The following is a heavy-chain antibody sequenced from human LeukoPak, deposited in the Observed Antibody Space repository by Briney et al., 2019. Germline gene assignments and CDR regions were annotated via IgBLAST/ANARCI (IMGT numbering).Heavy chain of an antibody. CDR2: ISSSSSYI. CDR1: GFTFSSYS. J-gene: IGHJ4*02. V-gene: IGHV3-21*01. CDR3: ARSEAVALDY. D-gene: IGHD6-19*01. Sequence: PGGSLRLSCAASGFTFSSYSMNWVRQAPGKGLAWVSSISSSSSYIYYADSVKGRFTISRDNAKNSLYLQMNSLRAEDTAVYYCARSEAVALDYWGQGTLVTVSS.